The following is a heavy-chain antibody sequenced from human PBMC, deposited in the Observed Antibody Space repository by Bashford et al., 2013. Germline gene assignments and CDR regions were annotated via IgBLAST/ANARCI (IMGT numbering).Heavy chain of an antibody. CDR3: ARVLSPHIHWWLASFGY. CDR2: INPSSGGT. D-gene: IGHD6-19*01. Sequence: ASVKVSCKASGYTFSGYHLHWVRQTPGQGFEWLGWINPSSGGTNYAKKFLARVTMTRDKSITTAYLEVHGLTSDDTGVYYCARVLSPHIHWWLASFGYWGQGTLVTVSS. V-gene: IGHV1-2*02. J-gene: IGHJ4*02. CDR1: GYTFSGYH.